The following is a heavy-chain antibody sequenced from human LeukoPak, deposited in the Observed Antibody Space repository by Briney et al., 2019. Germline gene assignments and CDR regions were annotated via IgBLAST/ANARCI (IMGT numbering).Heavy chain of an antibody. CDR1: GFTFNSYW. V-gene: IGHV3-7*01. CDR3: AREWNGYDYVGEDY. J-gene: IGHJ4*02. Sequence: GGSLRLSCAASGFTFNSYWMSWVRQAPGKGLEWVANIKQDGSEKYYADSVKGRFTISRDNAKNSLYLQMNSLRADDTAAYNCAREWNGYDYVGEDYWGQGTLVTVSS. D-gene: IGHD5-12*01. CDR2: IKQDGSEK.